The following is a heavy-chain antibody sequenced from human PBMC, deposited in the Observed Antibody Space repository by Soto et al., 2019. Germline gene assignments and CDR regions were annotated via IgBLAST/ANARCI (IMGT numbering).Heavy chain of an antibody. CDR2: ICSGGST. V-gene: IGHV3-66*04. D-gene: IGHD5-18*01. CDR1: GVTVSSNY. CDR3: ARHGYNYGGGYFDY. J-gene: IGHJ4*02. Sequence: GGSLRLSCAASGVTVSSNYMSWVRQAPGKGLEWVSVICSGGSTYYADSVKGRFTISRDNSKNTLYLQMNSLRAEDTAVYYCARHGYNYGGGYFDYWGQGTLVTVSS.